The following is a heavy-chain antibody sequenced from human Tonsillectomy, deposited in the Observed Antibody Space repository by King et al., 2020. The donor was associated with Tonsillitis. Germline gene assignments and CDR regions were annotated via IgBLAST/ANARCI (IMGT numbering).Heavy chain of an antibody. J-gene: IGHJ1*01. Sequence: VQLQQWGAGLLKPSETLSLTCAVYGGSFSGYYWSWIRQPPGKGLEWIGEINHSGSSNYNPSLKSRVTISVDTSKNQFSLTLSSVTAADTAVYYCARALTTVTTRYFQHWGQGTLVTVSS. CDR3: ARALTTVTTRYFQH. V-gene: IGHV4-34*01. D-gene: IGHD4-17*01. CDR1: GGSFSGYY. CDR2: INHSGSS.